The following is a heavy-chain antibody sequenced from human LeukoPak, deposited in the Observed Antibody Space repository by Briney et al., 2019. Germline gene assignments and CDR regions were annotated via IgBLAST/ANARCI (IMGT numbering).Heavy chain of an antibody. J-gene: IGHJ4*02. Sequence: SETLSLTCTVSGGSISRGGYYWSWIRQHPGKGLEWIAYIYNSGSADFNPSLKSRGTISVDTSKNQFSLKLTSMTAADTAVYYCARAGPRYCSGGSCYSVDYWGQGTLVTVSS. CDR3: ARAGPRYCSGGSCYSVDY. V-gene: IGHV4-31*03. CDR2: IYNSGSA. CDR1: GGSISRGGYY. D-gene: IGHD2-15*01.